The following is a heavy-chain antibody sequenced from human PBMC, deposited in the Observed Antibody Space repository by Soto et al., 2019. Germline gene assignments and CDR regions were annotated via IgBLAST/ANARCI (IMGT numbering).Heavy chain of an antibody. CDR1: GFTFSSYG. CDR2: ISYDGSNK. CDR3: AKVVRGGYYSFDY. J-gene: IGHJ4*02. Sequence: QVQLVDSGGGVVQPGRSLRLSCAASGFTFSSYGMHWVRQAPGKGLEWVAVISYDGSNKYYADSVKGRFTISRDNSKNTLYLQMNSLRAEDTAVYYCAKVVRGGYYSFDYWGQGTLVTVSS. D-gene: IGHD3-22*01. V-gene: IGHV3-30*18.